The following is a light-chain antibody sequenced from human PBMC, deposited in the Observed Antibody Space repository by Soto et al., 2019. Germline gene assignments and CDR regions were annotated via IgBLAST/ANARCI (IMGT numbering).Light chain of an antibody. CDR1: QSISRN. V-gene: IGKV1-39*01. CDR3: QQSHSTPYT. CDR2: AAR. J-gene: IGKJ2*01. Sequence: DIQLTQSPSSLSASVGARITISCRASQSISRNLNWYQQMPGKAPNLLIYAARDLQRGVPGRFSGSGSGTEVNLTISSLQPEDLATYYCQQSHSTPYTFGQGTKLEI.